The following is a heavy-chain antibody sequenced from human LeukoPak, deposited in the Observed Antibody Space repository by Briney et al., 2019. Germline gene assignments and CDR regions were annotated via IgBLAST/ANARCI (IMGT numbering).Heavy chain of an antibody. CDR1: GFTFSTYA. CDR3: AKDIGSTSLYNWFDP. Sequence: GRSLRLSCTVSGFTFSTYAMHWVRQAPGKGLEWGAVISYDGSKTYYLDSVKGRFTISRDNSENTLYMQMNSLRAEDTAVYYCAKDIGSTSLYNWFDPWGQGTLVTVSS. D-gene: IGHD2-2*01. CDR2: ISYDGSKT. J-gene: IGHJ5*02. V-gene: IGHV3-33*03.